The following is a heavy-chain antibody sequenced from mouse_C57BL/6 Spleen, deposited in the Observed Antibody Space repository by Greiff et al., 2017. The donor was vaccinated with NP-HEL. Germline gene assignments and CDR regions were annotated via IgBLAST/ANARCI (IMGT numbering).Heavy chain of an antibody. Sequence: EVKLQESGPELVKPGASVKISCKASGYSFTDYNMNWVKQSNGKSLEWIGVINPNYGTTSYNQKFKGKATLTVDQSSSTAYMQLNSLTSEDSAVYYCAKRGYGNYGYYAMDYWGQGTSVTVSS. V-gene: IGHV1-39*01. CDR2: INPNYGTT. CDR3: AKRGYGNYGYYAMDY. D-gene: IGHD2-10*02. J-gene: IGHJ4*01. CDR1: GYSFTDYN.